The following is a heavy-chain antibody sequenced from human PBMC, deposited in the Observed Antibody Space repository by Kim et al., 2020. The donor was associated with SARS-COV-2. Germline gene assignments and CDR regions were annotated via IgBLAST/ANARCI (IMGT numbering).Heavy chain of an antibody. J-gene: IGHJ4*02. D-gene: IGHD3-9*01. CDR3: ASHILTGYYLVGYFDY. V-gene: IGHV4-39*01. CDR1: GGSISSSSYY. Sequence: SETLSLMCTVSGGSISSSSYYWGWIRQPPGKGLEWIGSIYYSGSTYYNPSLKSRVTISVDTSKNQFSLKLSSVTAADTAVYYCASHILTGYYLVGYFDYWGQGTLVTVSS. CDR2: IYYSGST.